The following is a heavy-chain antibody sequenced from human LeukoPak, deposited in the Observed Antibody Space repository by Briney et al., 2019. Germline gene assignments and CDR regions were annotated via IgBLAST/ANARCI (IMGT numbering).Heavy chain of an antibody. CDR2: IKQDGSEK. Sequence: PGGSLRLSCAASGFTFSSYWMSWVRQAPGKGLEWVANIKQDGSEKYYVDSVKGRFTISRDNAKNSLYLQMNSLRAEDTAVYYCARGASSSWYEYYFDYWGQGTLATVSS. CDR1: GFTFSSYW. V-gene: IGHV3-7*01. J-gene: IGHJ4*02. D-gene: IGHD6-13*01. CDR3: ARGASSSWYEYYFDY.